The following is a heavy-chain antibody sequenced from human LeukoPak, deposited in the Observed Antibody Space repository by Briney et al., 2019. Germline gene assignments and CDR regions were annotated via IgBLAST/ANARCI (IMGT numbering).Heavy chain of an antibody. CDR2: INPNSGGT. Sequence: ASVKVSCKASGYTLTGYYMHWVRQAPGQGVEGMGWINPNSGGTNYAQKFQGRVTMTRDTSISTAYMELSRLRSDDTAVYYCARGSCAPEDWFDPWGQGTLLTVSS. J-gene: IGHJ5*02. CDR3: ARGSCAPEDWFDP. V-gene: IGHV1-2*02. D-gene: IGHD1-26*01. CDR1: GYTLTGYY.